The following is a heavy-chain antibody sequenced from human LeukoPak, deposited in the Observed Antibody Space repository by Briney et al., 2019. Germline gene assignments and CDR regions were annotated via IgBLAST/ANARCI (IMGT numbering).Heavy chain of an antibody. V-gene: IGHV4-39*07. J-gene: IGHJ1*01. CDR2: IYYSGST. CDR1: GGSISSSSYY. CDR3: ARGAYIAAAGFFQH. Sequence: SETLSLTCTVSGGSISSSSYYWGWIRQPPGKGLEWIGSIYYSGSTYYNPSLKSRVTISVDTSKNQFSLKLSSVTAADTAVYYCARGAYIAAAGFFQHWGQGTLVTVSS. D-gene: IGHD6-13*01.